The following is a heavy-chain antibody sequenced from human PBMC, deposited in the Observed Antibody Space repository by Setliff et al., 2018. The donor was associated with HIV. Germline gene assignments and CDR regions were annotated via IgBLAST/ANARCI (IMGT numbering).Heavy chain of an antibody. Sequence: PGGSLRLSCAASGFTFSSYAMSWVRQAPGKGLEWVSAISGSGGSTYYTDSVRGRFTISRDYSKNSVHLQMTSLRAEDTAVYYCASSGSGSYINWFGPWGQGTLVTVSS. J-gene: IGHJ5*02. V-gene: IGHV3-23*01. CDR1: GFTFSSYA. CDR2: ISGSGGST. CDR3: ASSGSGSYINWFGP. D-gene: IGHD3-10*01.